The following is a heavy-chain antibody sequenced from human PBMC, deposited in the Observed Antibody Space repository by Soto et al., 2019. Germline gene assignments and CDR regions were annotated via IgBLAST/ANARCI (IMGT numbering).Heavy chain of an antibody. CDR3: AHSPPDNDWFDP. CDR1: GFSLSTSGVG. J-gene: IGHJ5*02. Sequence: QITLKESGPTLVKPTQTLTLTCTFSGFSLSTSGVGVGWIRQPPGKALEWLALIYWDDDKRYSPSLKNKVTLTKDTAKNQFVLTLTNMDPVDTATHYCAHSPPDNDWFDPWGQGTPVTVSS. V-gene: IGHV2-5*02. D-gene: IGHD1-1*01. CDR2: IYWDDDK.